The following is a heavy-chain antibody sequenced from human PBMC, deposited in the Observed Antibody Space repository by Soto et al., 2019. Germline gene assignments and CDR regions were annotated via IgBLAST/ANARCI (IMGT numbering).Heavy chain of an antibody. J-gene: IGHJ1*01. CDR1: GFTFSSYG. D-gene: IGHD3-22*01. CDR2: ISYDGNSE. V-gene: IGHV3-30*03. CDR3: ATEDHSSGHAGTFHH. Sequence: QVQLVESGGGVVQPGRSLRLSCAASGFTFSSYGMHWVRQAPGKGLEWVAVISYDGNSEHYADSVKGRFTISRDNSKNTLFVQMDTLRAEDTAVYYCATEDHSSGHAGTFHHWGQGTLVTVSS.